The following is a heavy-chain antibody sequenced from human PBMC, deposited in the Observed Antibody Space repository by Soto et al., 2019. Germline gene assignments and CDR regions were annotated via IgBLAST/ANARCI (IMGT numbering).Heavy chain of an antibody. CDR2: IIPIFGTA. CDR1: GGTFSSYA. CDR3: ARARITMIVVVIIDAFDI. V-gene: IGHV1-69*13. D-gene: IGHD3-22*01. J-gene: IGHJ3*02. Sequence: SVKVSCKASGGTFSSYAISWVRQAPGQGLEWMGGIIPIFGTANYAQKYQGRVTITADESTSTAYMELSSLRSEDTAVYYCARARITMIVVVIIDAFDIWGQGTMVTVSS.